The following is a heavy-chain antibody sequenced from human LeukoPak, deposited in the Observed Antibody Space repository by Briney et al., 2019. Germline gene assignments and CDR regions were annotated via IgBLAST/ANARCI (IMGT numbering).Heavy chain of an antibody. V-gene: IGHV3-23*01. Sequence: GGSLRLSCAASKFTFSSYAMNWVRQAPGKGLEWVSTISGSGGSTYYADSVKGRFTISRDNSKNTLYLQMNSLRAEDTAVYYCAKDHESGYDYVWGSYRYSFAYWGQGTLVTVSS. CDR2: ISGSGGST. CDR1: KFTFSSYA. CDR3: AKDHESGYDYVWGSYRYSFAY. D-gene: IGHD3-16*02. J-gene: IGHJ4*02.